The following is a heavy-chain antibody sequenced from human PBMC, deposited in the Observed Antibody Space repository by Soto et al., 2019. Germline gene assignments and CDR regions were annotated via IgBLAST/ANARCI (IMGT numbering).Heavy chain of an antibody. D-gene: IGHD3-10*01. V-gene: IGHV3-11*04. CDR1: GFTFSDYY. Sequence: GGSLRLSCAASGFTFSDYYMSWIRQAPGKGLEWVSSISTGGSSIVYADSVRGRFSISRDNTNNSLYLQMNSLRSEDTAVYYCPRHHFGSSSDYWGHGTLVTVSS. CDR3: PRHHFGSSSDY. J-gene: IGHJ4*01. CDR2: ISTGGSSI.